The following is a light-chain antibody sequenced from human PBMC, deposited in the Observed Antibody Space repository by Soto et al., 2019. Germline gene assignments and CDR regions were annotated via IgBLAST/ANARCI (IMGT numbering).Light chain of an antibody. V-gene: IGKV3-15*01. Sequence: EIVMTQSPATLSVSPGERATLSCRDSQSVSSNLAWYQQKPGQAPRLLIYGASTRATGIPARFSGSGSGTEFTLTISSLQSEDFAVYYCQQYNNWPPWTFGRGTKVEIK. CDR2: GAS. CDR3: QQYNNWPPWT. J-gene: IGKJ1*01. CDR1: QSVSSN.